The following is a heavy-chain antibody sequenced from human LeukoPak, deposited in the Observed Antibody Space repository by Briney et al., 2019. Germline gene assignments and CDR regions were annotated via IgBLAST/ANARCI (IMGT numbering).Heavy chain of an antibody. J-gene: IGHJ4*02. V-gene: IGHV3-7*03. D-gene: IGHD6-13*01. Sequence: PGGSLRLSCAASGFTFSSYWMSWVRQAPGKELEWVANIKQDGSEKYYVDSVKGRFTISRDNAKNSLYLQMNSLRAEDTAVYYCARDPYSSSWYEVYWGQGTLVTVSS. CDR1: GFTFSSYW. CDR2: IKQDGSEK. CDR3: ARDPYSSSWYEVY.